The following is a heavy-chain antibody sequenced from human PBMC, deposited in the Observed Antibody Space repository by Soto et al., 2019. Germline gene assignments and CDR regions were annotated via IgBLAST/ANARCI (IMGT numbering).Heavy chain of an antibody. J-gene: IGHJ5*02. D-gene: IGHD2-15*01. Sequence: GGSLRLSCAGSGFTFGDSNMSWIRQAPGKGLEWLSYISPGSRYPAYADSVKGRFTISRDNAKRSLYLQMMSLTAEDTAIYYCVRGRGGGLFDPWGQGTMVTVSS. CDR1: GFTFGDSN. CDR3: VRGRGGGLFDP. V-gene: IGHV3-11*06. CDR2: ISPGSRYP.